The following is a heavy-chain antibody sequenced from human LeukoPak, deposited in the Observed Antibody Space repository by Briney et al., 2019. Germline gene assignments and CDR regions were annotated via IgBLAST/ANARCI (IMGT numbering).Heavy chain of an antibody. Sequence: SGGSLRLSCAASGFTFSSYAMSWVRQAPGKGLEWVSAISGSGGSTYYADSVKGRFTISRDNSKNTLYLQMNSLRVEDTAVYYCAKVLYSYGYYFDYWGQGTLVTVSS. CDR3: AKVLYSYGYYFDY. V-gene: IGHV3-23*01. J-gene: IGHJ4*02. D-gene: IGHD5-18*01. CDR1: GFTFSSYA. CDR2: ISGSGGST.